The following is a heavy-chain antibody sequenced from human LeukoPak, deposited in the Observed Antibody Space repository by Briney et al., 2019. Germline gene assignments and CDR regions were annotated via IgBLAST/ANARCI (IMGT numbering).Heavy chain of an antibody. CDR3: TTELGYCSGGSCYSYYYYGMDV. V-gene: IGHV3-15*01. CDR2: IKSKTDGGTT. J-gene: IGHJ6*02. Sequence: GGSLRLSCAASGFTFSNAWMSWVRQAPGRGLEWVGRIKSKTDGGTTDYAAPVKGRFTVSRDDSKNTLYLQMNSLKTEDTAVYYCTTELGYCSGGSCYSYYYYGMDVWGQGTTVTVSS. CDR1: GFTFSNAW. D-gene: IGHD2-15*01.